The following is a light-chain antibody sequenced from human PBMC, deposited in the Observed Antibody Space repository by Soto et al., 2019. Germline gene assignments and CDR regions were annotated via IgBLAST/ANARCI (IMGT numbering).Light chain of an antibody. Sequence: QSALTQPASVSGSPRQSITISCTGTNSDVGSYNLVSWYQQHPGKAPKLMVYEGSKRPSGVSHRFSGSKSGNTASLTISGLQAEDEADYYCCSYADGSKFVLFGGGTKLTVL. V-gene: IGLV2-23*03. CDR3: CSYADGSKFVL. J-gene: IGLJ3*02. CDR1: NSDVGSYNL. CDR2: EGS.